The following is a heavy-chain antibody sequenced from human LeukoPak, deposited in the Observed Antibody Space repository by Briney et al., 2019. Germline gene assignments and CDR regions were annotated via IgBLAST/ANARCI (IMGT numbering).Heavy chain of an antibody. Sequence: PSETLSLTCTVSGGSISSSNYYWGWIRQPPGKGLEWIGSIYYSGTPYYSSSLKSRVIISVDTSKNQFSLKLSSVTATDTAVYYCARGRHGGYVDYWGQGTLVTVPS. V-gene: IGHV4-39*02. D-gene: IGHD2-15*01. J-gene: IGHJ4*02. CDR3: ARGRHGGYVDY. CDR1: GGSISSSNYY. CDR2: IYYSGTP.